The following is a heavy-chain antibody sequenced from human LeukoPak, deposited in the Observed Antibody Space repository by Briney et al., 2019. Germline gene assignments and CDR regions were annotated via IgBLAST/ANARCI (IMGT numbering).Heavy chain of an antibody. J-gene: IGHJ3*02. D-gene: IGHD3-22*01. CDR3: ARTGPHYYDSSGYYWYAFDI. CDR1: GLTFIDYD. V-gene: IGHV3-13*01. CDR2: IGIRGDT. Sequence: GGSLRLSCAASGLTFIDYDMHWVRQVIGKGLEWVSAIGIRGDTHYSGSVKGRFTISRENAESSLYLQMNSLRAEDTALYYCARTGPHYYDSSGYYWYAFDIWGQGTMVTVSS.